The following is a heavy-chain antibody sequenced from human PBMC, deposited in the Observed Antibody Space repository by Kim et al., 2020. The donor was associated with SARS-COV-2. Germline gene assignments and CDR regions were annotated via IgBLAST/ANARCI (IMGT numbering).Heavy chain of an antibody. J-gene: IGHJ4*02. Sequence: SETLSLTCTVSGGSISSSSSYWGWIRQPPGKGPEWIASIYYSGSTYYNPSLKSRVTISVDTSKNQFSLKLSSVTAADTAMYYCARSNTPRALYYFDYWGQGTLVTVSS. D-gene: IGHD2-15*01. V-gene: IGHV4-39*01. CDR1: GGSISSSSSY. CDR2: IYYSGST. CDR3: ARSNTPRALYYFDY.